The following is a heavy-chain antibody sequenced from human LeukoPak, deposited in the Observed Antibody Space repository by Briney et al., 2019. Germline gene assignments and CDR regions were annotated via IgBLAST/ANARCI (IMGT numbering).Heavy chain of an antibody. CDR3: ARCGYSDAWSCDH. D-gene: IGHD5-18*01. J-gene: IGHJ5*02. CDR2: INTGNGNT. V-gene: IGHV1-3*04. Sequence: ASVKVSCKASGYTFTSYAMHWVRQAPGQRLEWMGWINTGNGNTEYSQKFQGRVTVTTDTSASTAYMELSSLRSEHTAVYYCARCGYSDAWSCDHWGQGTLVTVSS. CDR1: GYTFTSYA.